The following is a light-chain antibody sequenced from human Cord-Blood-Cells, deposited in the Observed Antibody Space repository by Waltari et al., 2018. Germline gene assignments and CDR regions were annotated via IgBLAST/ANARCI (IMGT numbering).Light chain of an antibody. V-gene: IGLV2-14*01. Sequence: QSALTQPASVSGSPGQSITISCTGTSSDVGGYNYVSWYQQPPGKAPKLMIYDVSNRPSGVSNRFSGAKSGNTASLTISGLQAEDEADYDCSSYTSSSTLPVFGGGTKLTVL. CDR3: SSYTSSSTLPV. CDR1: SSDVGGYNY. J-gene: IGLJ2*01. CDR2: DVS.